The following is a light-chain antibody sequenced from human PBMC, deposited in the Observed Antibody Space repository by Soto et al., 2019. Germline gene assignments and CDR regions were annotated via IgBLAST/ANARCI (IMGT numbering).Light chain of an antibody. J-gene: IGKJ5*01. CDR1: QNISIW. CDR3: QHYQTFSIT. Sequence: DIQMTQSPSTLSASIGDRVTISCRASQNISIWLAWYQQRPGRAPRLLIYDSSNLEGGVPSTFSGSGSGTEFSLTISSLQPDDVATYYCQHYQTFSITFGQGTRLEI. CDR2: DSS. V-gene: IGKV1-5*01.